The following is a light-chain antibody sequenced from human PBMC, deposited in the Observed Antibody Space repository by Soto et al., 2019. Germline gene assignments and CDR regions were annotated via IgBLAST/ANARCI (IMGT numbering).Light chain of an antibody. CDR3: SSYTSSGTDV. CDR1: SSDVGGYNY. Sequence: QSVLTQPASVSGSPGQSITISCTGTSSDVGGYNYVSWYQQHPGKAPKLMIYDVSYRPSGVSNRFSGSKSGNTASLIISGLQAEDEADYYCSSYTSSGTDVFGTGTKVTVL. V-gene: IGLV2-14*01. J-gene: IGLJ1*01. CDR2: DVS.